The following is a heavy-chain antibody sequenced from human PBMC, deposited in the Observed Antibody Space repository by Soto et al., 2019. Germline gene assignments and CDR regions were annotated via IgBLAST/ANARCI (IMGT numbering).Heavy chain of an antibody. J-gene: IGHJ4*02. D-gene: IGHD6-13*01. CDR3: AKDRIAAAGSFGASYYFDY. Sequence: GGSLRLSCAASGFTFDYYAMHWVRQSPGKGLEWVSGISWNSGSIGYADSVKGRFTISRDNAKNSLYLQMNSLRAEDTALYYCAKDRIAAAGSFGASYYFDYWGQGTLVTVSS. CDR2: ISWNSGSI. V-gene: IGHV3-9*01. CDR1: GFTFDYYA.